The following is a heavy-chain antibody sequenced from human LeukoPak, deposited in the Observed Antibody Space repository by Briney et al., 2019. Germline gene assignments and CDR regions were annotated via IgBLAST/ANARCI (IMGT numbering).Heavy chain of an antibody. D-gene: IGHD6-13*01. Sequence: PSETLSLTCTVSGGSISSGSYYWSWIRQPAGKGLEWIGRIYTSGSTNYNPSLKSRVTISVDTSKNQFSLKLSSVTAADTAVYYCARDGAVYSSSWYYFDYWGQGTLVTVSS. J-gene: IGHJ4*02. CDR2: IYTSGST. V-gene: IGHV4-61*02. CDR1: GGSISSGSYY. CDR3: ARDGAVYSSSWYYFDY.